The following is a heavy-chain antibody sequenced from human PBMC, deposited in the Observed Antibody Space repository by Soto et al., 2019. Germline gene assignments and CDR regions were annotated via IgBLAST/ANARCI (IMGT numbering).Heavy chain of an antibody. CDR3: ARGPRGVVTAMDWFDP. J-gene: IGHJ5*02. Sequence: SVKVSCKASGYTFTSYYMHWVRQAPGQGLEWMGRIIPILGIANYAQKFQGRVTITADKSTSTAYMELSSLRSEDTAVYYCARGPRGVVTAMDWFDPWGQGTLVTVSS. D-gene: IGHD2-21*02. CDR2: IIPILGIA. V-gene: IGHV1-69*04. CDR1: GYTFTSYY.